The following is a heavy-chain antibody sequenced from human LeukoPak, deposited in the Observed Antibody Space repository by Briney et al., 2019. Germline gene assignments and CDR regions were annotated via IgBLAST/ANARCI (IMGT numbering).Heavy chain of an antibody. CDR3: ALWGYFDSSGRHF. CDR2: FHSSGTT. CDR1: GASISSGSYY. Sequence: SETLSLTCTVSGASISSGSYYWSWFRQPAGMGLEWIGHFHSSGTTDYNPSLKSRVTISVDTSKNQFSLNLNSVTAADTAVYYCALWGYFDSSGRHFWGQGTLVTVSS. J-gene: IGHJ4*02. V-gene: IGHV4-61*09. D-gene: IGHD3-22*01.